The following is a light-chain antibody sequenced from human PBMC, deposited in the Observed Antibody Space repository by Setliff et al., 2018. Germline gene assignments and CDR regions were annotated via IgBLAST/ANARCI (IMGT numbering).Light chain of an antibody. Sequence: QSALTQPPSVSGAPGQRVTISCTGSSSNIGAGYDVHWYQQLPGTAPKLLIYGNSNRPSGVPDRFSGSKSGTSASLAITGLQAEDEADYYCQSYDSSLGGPVVFGGGTKVTVL. V-gene: IGLV1-40*01. CDR1: SSNIGAGYD. J-gene: IGLJ2*01. CDR3: QSYDSSLGGPVV. CDR2: GNS.